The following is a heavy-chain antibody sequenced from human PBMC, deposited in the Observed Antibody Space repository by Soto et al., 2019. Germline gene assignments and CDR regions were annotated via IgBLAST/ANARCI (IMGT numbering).Heavy chain of an antibody. CDR2: SYYSGTT. V-gene: IGHV4-31*03. CDR3: ATNRGYYDTSGAKDFPP. CDR1: GGSISAGASY. D-gene: IGHD3-22*01. J-gene: IGHJ1*01. Sequence: TLSLTCPVSGGSISAGASYWGWLRQHPGKGLECIGYSYYSGTTYYNSTPKRRVTITEDPAQSQCPLTLSSVTAAATAVYYSATNRGYYDTSGAKDFPPWGRGTLFTAPQ.